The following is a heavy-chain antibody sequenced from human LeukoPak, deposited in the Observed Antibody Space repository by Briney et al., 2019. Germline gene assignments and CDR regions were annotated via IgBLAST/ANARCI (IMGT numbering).Heavy chain of an antibody. Sequence: SETLSLTCTVSGGSISSYYWSWIRQPPGKGLEWIGYIYYSGSTNYNPSLKSRVTLSVDTSKNQFSLKLSSVTAADTAVYYCAREHSYGSRAFDYWGQGTLVTVSS. J-gene: IGHJ4*02. CDR2: IYYSGST. V-gene: IGHV4-59*01. CDR1: GGSISSYY. CDR3: AREHSYGSRAFDY. D-gene: IGHD5-18*01.